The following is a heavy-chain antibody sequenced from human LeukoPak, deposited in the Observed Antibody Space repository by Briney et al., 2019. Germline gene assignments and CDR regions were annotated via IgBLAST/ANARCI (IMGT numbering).Heavy chain of an antibody. V-gene: IGHV1-2*02. Sequence: ASVKVSCKASGYTFIDYYMHWARQAPGQGLEWIGWISPNSGGTKSVQKFQGRVTMTRDTSITTVYMELSGLSLDDTAVYYCARGGGRYSVDYWGQGTLVIVSS. CDR1: GYTFIDYY. CDR2: ISPNSGGT. D-gene: IGHD1-26*01. J-gene: IGHJ4*02. CDR3: ARGGGRYSVDY.